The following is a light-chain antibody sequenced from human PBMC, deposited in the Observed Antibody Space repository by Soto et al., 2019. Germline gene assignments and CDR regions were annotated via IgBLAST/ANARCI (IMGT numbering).Light chain of an antibody. CDR3: VLYMGSGISL. CDR2: NTD. CDR1: SGSVSTSYY. V-gene: IGLV8-61*01. J-gene: IGLJ2*01. Sequence: QAVVTQEPSFSVSPGGTVTFTCGLSSGSVSTSYYPSWYQQTPGQAPRILIYNTDTRSSGVPDRFSGSILGNKAALTIAGAQAHDEVDYYCVLYMGSGISLFGGGTKLTVL.